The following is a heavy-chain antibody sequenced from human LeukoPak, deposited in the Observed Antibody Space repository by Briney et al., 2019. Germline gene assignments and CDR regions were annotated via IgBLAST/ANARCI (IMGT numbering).Heavy chain of an antibody. CDR2: IYTSGST. V-gene: IGHV4-61*02. D-gene: IGHD6-6*01. Sequence: SETLSLTCTVSGGSISSGSYYWSWIRQPAGKGLEWIGRIYTSGSTNYNPSLKSRVTISVDTSKNQFSLKLSSVTAADTAVYYCASSPIEYSSSSWIYFDYWGQGTLVTVSS. CDR1: GGSISSGSYY. J-gene: IGHJ4*02. CDR3: ASSPIEYSSSSWIYFDY.